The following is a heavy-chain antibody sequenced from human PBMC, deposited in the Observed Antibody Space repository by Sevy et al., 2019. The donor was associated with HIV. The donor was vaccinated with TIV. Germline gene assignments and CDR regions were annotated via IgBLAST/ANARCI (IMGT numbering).Heavy chain of an antibody. J-gene: IGHJ4*02. CDR2: ISFDGYNK. Sequence: GGSLRLSCAVSKLTLSDYGMHWVRQAPGKGLEWVAVISFDGYNKNYVDSVKGRFTISRDNSKNTVYLEMNSLRREDTAVYYWAKELQRGYDFWSGPNFDYWGQGILVTVSS. CDR1: KLTLSDYG. CDR3: AKELQRGYDFWSGPNFDY. V-gene: IGHV3-30*18. D-gene: IGHD3-3*01.